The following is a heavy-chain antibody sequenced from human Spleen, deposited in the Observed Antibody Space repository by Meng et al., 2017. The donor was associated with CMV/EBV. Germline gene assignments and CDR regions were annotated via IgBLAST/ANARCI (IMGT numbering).Heavy chain of an antibody. D-gene: IGHD1-14*01. J-gene: IGHJ6*02. V-gene: IGHV4-59*01. CDR3: AGRNLYFYGMDV. Sequence: GSLRLSCTVSGASISSSYWSWIRQPPGEGLEWIGHIYYTGSTSYNPSLKVRVTISLDTSKSQFSLRLTSVTAADTAVYYCAGRNLYFYGMDVWGQGTTVTVSS. CDR2: IYYTGST. CDR1: GASISSSY.